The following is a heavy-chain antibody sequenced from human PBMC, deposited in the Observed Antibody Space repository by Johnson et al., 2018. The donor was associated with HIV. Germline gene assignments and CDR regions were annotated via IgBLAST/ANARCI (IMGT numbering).Heavy chain of an antibody. D-gene: IGHD3-10*01. CDR3: ASEVRGVLDI. CDR2: IYSGGST. J-gene: IGHJ3*02. CDR1: GFTFSYAW. Sequence: EVQLVESGGGLVKPGGSLRLSCAASGFTFSYAWMNWVRQAPGKGLEWVSVIYSGGSTYYADSVKGRFTISIDNSKNTLYLQMNSLRVEDTAVYYCASEVRGVLDIWGQGTMVTVSS. V-gene: IGHV3-66*01.